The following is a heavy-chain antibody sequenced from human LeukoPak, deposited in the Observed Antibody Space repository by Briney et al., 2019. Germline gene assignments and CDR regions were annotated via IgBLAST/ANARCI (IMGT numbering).Heavy chain of an antibody. V-gene: IGHV3-21*01. CDR3: ARVDCSSTSCYRTGYYYGMDV. CDR2: ISSSSSYI. Sequence: GGSLRLSCAASGFTFSSYSMNWLRQAPGKGLEWVSSISSSSSYIYYADSVKGRFTISRDNAKNSLYLQMNSLRAEDTAVYYCARVDCSSTSCYRTGYYYGMDVWGQGTTVTVSS. D-gene: IGHD2-2*01. J-gene: IGHJ6*02. CDR1: GFTFSSYS.